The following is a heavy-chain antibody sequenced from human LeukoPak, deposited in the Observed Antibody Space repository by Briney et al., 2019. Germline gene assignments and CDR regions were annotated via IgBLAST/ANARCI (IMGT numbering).Heavy chain of an antibody. J-gene: IGHJ4*02. D-gene: IGHD1-20*01. Sequence: SETLSLTCSVSGASITTYYWSWIRQPPGKGLEWIAYIHYSGSTSYNPSPKSRLTISLDTSKNQFSLKLSSVTAADTAVYHCARLDGNWNYFDYWGQGTLVTVSS. V-gene: IGHV4-59*08. CDR1: GASITTYY. CDR3: ARLDGNWNYFDY. CDR2: IHYSGST.